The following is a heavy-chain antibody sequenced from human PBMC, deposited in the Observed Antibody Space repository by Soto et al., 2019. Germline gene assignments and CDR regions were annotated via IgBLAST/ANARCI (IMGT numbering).Heavy chain of an antibody. J-gene: IGHJ4*02. V-gene: IGHV1-69*13. CDR1: GGTFSSYA. D-gene: IGHD3-22*01. CDR2: IIPIFGTA. CDR3: ARRPNYYDSSGPRYYFDY. Sequence: ASVKVSCKASGGTFSSYAISWVRQAPGQGLEWMGGIIPIFGTANYAQKFQGRVTITADESTSTAYMELSSLRSEDTAVYYCARRPNYYDSSGPRYYFDYWGQGTLVTVSS.